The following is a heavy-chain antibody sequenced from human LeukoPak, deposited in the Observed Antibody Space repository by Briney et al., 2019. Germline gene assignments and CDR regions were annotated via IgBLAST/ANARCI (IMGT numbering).Heavy chain of an antibody. D-gene: IGHD5-24*01. CDR1: SDSISSTYW. CDR3: ARHRSGWLQSSFDY. CDR2: IYHSGST. V-gene: IGHV4-4*02. Sequence: SETLSLTCAVSSDSISSTYWWTWVRQPPGKGLEWIGEIYHSGSTNYNPALKSRVTISVDTSKNQFSLKLSSVTAADTAVYYCARHRSGWLQSSFDYWGQGTLVTVSS. J-gene: IGHJ4*02.